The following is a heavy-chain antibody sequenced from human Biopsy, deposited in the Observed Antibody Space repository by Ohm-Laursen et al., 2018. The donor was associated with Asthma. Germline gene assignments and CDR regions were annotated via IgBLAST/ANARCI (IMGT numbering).Heavy chain of an antibody. Sequence: SLRLSCAASGFTVSSYRMFWVRQAPGKGLEWVSVIYRGGTSHTADSVRGRFTISRDFSKNTLHLQMHSLRVEDSAVYYCARGDSSGWSHYYFDYWGQGTLVTVSS. J-gene: IGHJ4*02. CDR1: GFTVSSYR. D-gene: IGHD6-19*01. CDR2: IYRGGTS. V-gene: IGHV3-53*01. CDR3: ARGDSSGWSHYYFDY.